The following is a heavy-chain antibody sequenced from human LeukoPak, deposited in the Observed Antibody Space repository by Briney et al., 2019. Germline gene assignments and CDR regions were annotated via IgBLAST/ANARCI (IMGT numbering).Heavy chain of an antibody. Sequence: PGGSLRLSCAASGFTFSSYSMNWVRQAPGKGLEWVSSISSSSSYIYYADSVKGRFTISRDNAKNSLYLQMNSLRAEDTAVYYCASGRGGPQWGIASSAPDYWGQGTLVTVSS. V-gene: IGHV3-21*01. CDR1: GFTFSSYS. D-gene: IGHD3-16*01. CDR3: ASGRGGPQWGIASSAPDY. J-gene: IGHJ4*02. CDR2: ISSSSSYI.